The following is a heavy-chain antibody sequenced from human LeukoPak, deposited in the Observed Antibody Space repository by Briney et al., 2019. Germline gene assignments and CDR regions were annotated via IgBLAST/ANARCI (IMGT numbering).Heavy chain of an antibody. CDR3: ARTRRVDY. CDR1: GFTFSSYA. V-gene: IGHV3-30-3*01. D-gene: IGHD3-3*01. CDR2: ISYDGSNK. Sequence: GRSLRLSCAASGFTFSSYAMHWVRQAPGKGLEWVAVISYDGSNKYYADSVKGRFTISRDNSKNTLYLQMNSLRAEDTAVYYCARTRRVDYWGQGTLVTVSS. J-gene: IGHJ4*02.